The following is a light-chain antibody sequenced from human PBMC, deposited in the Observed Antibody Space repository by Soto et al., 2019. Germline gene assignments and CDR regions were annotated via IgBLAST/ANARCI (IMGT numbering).Light chain of an antibody. Sequence: ENVLTQSPGTLSLSPGERATLSCRASQSVTNNYLAWYQQKPGQAPRLLIYDASGRPAGIPDRFSGSGSGTDFTLTIPRLEPEYFAVYYCQQYGSSPSTFGQGTKLEIK. V-gene: IGKV3-20*01. CDR3: QQYGSSPST. CDR2: DAS. CDR1: QSVTNNY. J-gene: IGKJ2*01.